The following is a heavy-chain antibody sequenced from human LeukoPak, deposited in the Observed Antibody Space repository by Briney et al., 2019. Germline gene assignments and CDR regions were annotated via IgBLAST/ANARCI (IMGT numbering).Heavy chain of an antibody. J-gene: IGHJ4*02. D-gene: IGHD6-6*01. V-gene: IGHV3-23*01. Sequence: GGSPRLSCAASGFTFSSYAMSWVRQAPGKGLEWVSAISGSGGSTYYADSVKGRFTISRDNSKNTLYLQMNSLRAEDTAVYYCAKSPYSSSKFIYWGQGTLVTVSS. CDR1: GFTFSSYA. CDR3: AKSPYSSSKFIY. CDR2: ISGSGGST.